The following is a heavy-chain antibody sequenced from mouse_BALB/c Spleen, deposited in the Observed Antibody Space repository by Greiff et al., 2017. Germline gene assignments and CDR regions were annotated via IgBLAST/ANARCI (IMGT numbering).Heavy chain of an antibody. J-gene: IGHJ4*01. CDR2: ISYSGST. CDR3: ARDYYGSSYDAMDY. V-gene: IGHV3-2*02. CDR1: GYSITSYYA. Sequence: EVQLQESGPGLVKPSQSLSLTCTVTGYSITSYYAWNWIRQFPGNQLEWMGYISYSGSTSYNPSLKSRISITRDTSKNQFFLQLNSVTTEDTATYYCARDYYGSSYDAMDYWGQGTSVTVSA. D-gene: IGHD1-1*01.